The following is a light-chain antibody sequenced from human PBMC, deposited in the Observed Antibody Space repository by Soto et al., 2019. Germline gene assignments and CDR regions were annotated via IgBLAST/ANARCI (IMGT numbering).Light chain of an antibody. CDR2: DAS. CDR3: QQYDNLPYT. Sequence: DIQMTQSPSSLSASVGDRVTITCQASQDISTNLNWYQQKPGKASKLLIYDASNLETGVPSRFSGSGSGTDFTFTISSLQPKDIATYYCQQYDNLPYTCGQGTKLEIK. J-gene: IGKJ2*01. V-gene: IGKV1-33*01. CDR1: QDISTN.